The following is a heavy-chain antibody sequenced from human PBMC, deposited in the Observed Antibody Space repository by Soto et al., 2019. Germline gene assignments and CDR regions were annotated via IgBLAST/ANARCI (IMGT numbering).Heavy chain of an antibody. CDR3: AISVITMVRGVITFSYYYMDV. Sequence: PSETLSLTCTVSGGSISSYYWSWIRQPPGKGLEWIGYIYYSGSTNYNPSLKSRVTISVDTSKNQFSLKLSSVTAADTAVYYCAISVITMVRGVITFSYYYMDVWGKGTTVTVSS. J-gene: IGHJ6*03. V-gene: IGHV4-59*08. CDR1: GGSISSYY. D-gene: IGHD3-10*01. CDR2: IYYSGST.